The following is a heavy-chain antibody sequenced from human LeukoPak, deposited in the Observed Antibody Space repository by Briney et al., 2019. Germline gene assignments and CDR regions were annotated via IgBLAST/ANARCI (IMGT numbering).Heavy chain of an antibody. CDR3: ARDHAGSGDYFDY. V-gene: IGHV3-11*04. CDR2: ISRSGSTK. CDR1: GFTFSDYN. J-gene: IGHJ4*02. D-gene: IGHD3-10*01. Sequence: GGSLRLSCAASGFTFSDYNMRWIRQAPGKGLEWVSSISRSGSTKYYADSVKGRFTISRDNARNSLFLQMNSLRAEDTAVYYCARDHAGSGDYFDYWGQGTLVTVSS.